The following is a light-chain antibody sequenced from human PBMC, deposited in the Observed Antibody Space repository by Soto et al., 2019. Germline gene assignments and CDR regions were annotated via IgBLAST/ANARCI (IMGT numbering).Light chain of an antibody. J-gene: IGKJ4*01. CDR1: QSITTY. CDR2: AAS. V-gene: IGKV1-39*01. Sequence: DIQMTQSPSYLSASVGDRVTITCRASQSITTYLNWYRQKPGKAPKLLIYAASSLQSGVPSRFSGSGSETEFTLSISSLQPEDFATYFCQQICSAPLTFGGGTKVEI. CDR3: QQICSAPLT.